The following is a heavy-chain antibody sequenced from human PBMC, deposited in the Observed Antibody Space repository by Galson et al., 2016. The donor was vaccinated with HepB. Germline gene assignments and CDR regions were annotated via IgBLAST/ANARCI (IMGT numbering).Heavy chain of an antibody. V-gene: IGHV3-30*18. CDR3: AKIPGGDWEFDY. CDR1: GFTFSNYG. J-gene: IGHJ4*02. CDR2: ISYDGSDK. D-gene: IGHD2-21*02. Sequence: SLRLSCAASGFTFSNYGMHWVRQAPGKGLGWVAIISYDGSDKYYPESVRGRFTISRDNSKNTLYLQMNSLRAEDTAIYYCAKIPGGDWEFDYWGQGTLVTVSS.